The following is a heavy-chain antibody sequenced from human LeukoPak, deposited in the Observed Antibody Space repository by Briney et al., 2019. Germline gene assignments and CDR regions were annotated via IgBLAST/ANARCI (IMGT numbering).Heavy chain of an antibody. J-gene: IGHJ4*02. Sequence: GGSLRLSCAASGFTVSTNYMSWVRQAPGKGLEWVSVIYSGGGTYYADSVKGRFTISRDNSKNTLYLQMNSLRAEDTAVYYCARGGYYYDSSGFSYFDYWAQGTLVTVSS. CDR2: IYSGGGT. CDR1: GFTVSTNY. CDR3: ARGGYYYDSSGFSYFDY. V-gene: IGHV3-53*01. D-gene: IGHD3-22*01.